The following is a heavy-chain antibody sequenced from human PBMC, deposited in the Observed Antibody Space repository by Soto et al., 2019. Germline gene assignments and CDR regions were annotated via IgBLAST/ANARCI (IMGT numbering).Heavy chain of an antibody. CDR1: GASLSSSSYY. V-gene: IGHV4-39*07. Sequence: SETLSLTCIVSGASLSSSSYYWAWIRQPPGKGLEWIGYIYHSGSTYYNPSLKSRVTISVDTSKNQFSLKLSSVTAADTAVYYCARGLRSVYYGSGSPNSFLTWGQGTLVTVSS. J-gene: IGHJ5*02. CDR2: IYHSGST. D-gene: IGHD3-10*01. CDR3: ARGLRSVYYGSGSPNSFLT.